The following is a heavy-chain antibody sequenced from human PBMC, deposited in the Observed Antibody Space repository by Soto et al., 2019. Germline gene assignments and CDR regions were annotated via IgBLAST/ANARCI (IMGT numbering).Heavy chain of an antibody. CDR2: IGSDGRRD. D-gene: IGHD4-17*01. V-gene: IGHV3-33*01. J-gene: IGHJ4*02. Sequence: QVQLVESGGGVVQPGGSLRLSCAASGFTFVRHGMHWVRQAPGKGLEWVAVIGSDGRRDSYADSVKGRFTISRDNGQNTLYLQMNSLRAEDTAVYYCARDDDYGDNGLDYWGQGTLVTVSS. CDR3: ARDDDYGDNGLDY. CDR1: GFTFVRHG.